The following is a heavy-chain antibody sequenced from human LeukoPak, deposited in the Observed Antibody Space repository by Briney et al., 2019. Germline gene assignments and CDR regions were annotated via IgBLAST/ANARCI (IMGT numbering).Heavy chain of an antibody. CDR1: GFTFSSYA. J-gene: IGHJ4*02. CDR2: ISGSGGST. Sequence: GGSLRLSCAASGFTFSSYAMNWVRQAPGKGLEWVSAISGSGGSTYYADSVKGRFTLSRDNSNNTLYLQMNSLRAEDTAIYYCAKDSDFWSGSSSDFDYWGQGTLVTVSS. V-gene: IGHV3-23*01. CDR3: AKDSDFWSGSSSDFDY. D-gene: IGHD3-3*01.